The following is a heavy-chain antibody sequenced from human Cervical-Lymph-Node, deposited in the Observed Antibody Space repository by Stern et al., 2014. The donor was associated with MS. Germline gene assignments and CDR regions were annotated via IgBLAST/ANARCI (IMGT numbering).Heavy chain of an antibody. Sequence: QVQLGQSGAEVSKPGSSVKVSCKASGATFSTNAISWLRQAPGQGPEWMGAIVHIFGRANYVQKLRGRLTITADESASTAYMELRSLRSEDTAVYYCAREHHGGNFASWGQGTLVTVSS. CDR3: AREHHGGNFAS. CDR1: GATFSTNA. CDR2: IVHIFGRA. V-gene: IGHV1-69*01. D-gene: IGHD4-23*01. J-gene: IGHJ5*02.